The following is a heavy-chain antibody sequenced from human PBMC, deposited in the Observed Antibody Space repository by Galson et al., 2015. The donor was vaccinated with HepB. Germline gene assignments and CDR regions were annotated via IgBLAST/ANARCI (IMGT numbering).Heavy chain of an antibody. V-gene: IGHV3-74*01. CDR2: ISNDGRNT. Sequence: SLRLSCAVSGYTFSNYWMHWVRQAPGKGLVWVSYISNDGRNTIHAGSVRGRFTISRDNAKNTLSLQMNSLRAEDTAVYFCHTVVAGRPYWGRGTLVTVSS. CDR1: GYTFSNYW. J-gene: IGHJ4*02. CDR3: HTVVAGRPY. D-gene: IGHD6-19*01.